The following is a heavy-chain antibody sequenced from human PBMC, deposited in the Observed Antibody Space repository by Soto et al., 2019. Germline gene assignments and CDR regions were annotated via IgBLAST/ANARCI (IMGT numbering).Heavy chain of an antibody. CDR1: GYTFTNYG. CDR3: ARTTVTASYYYMDV. V-gene: IGHV1-18*01. D-gene: IGHD4-17*01. J-gene: IGHJ6*03. CDR2: ISTYNGNT. Sequence: ASVKVSCKASGYTFTNYGFTWVRQAPGQGLEWMGWISTYNGNTKYAQKVKGRLTMTTDTSTSTANMELTSLRSDDTAVYYCARTTVTASYYYMDVWGKGTTVTV.